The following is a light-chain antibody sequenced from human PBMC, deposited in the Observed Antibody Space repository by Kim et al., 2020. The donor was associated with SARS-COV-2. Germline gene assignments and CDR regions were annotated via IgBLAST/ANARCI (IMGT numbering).Light chain of an antibody. J-gene: IGKJ4*01. CDR1: RSIGSG. V-gene: IGKV1-5*01. CDR3: QQYNSPLT. Sequence: SASVGNRVTITSQASRSIGSGLDWHQQRQGKALKIRVYDGCSMESGVTSRFSGSGSGTEFTLTISSLQPDDFATYYCQQYNSPLTFGGGTRVEIK. CDR2: DGC.